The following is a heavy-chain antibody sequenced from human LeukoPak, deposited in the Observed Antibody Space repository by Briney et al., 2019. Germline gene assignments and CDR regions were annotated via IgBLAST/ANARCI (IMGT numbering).Heavy chain of an antibody. D-gene: IGHD3-10*01. CDR2: IREDGSEK. CDR3: ARDLAGHYYGSGSSFDY. J-gene: IGHJ4*02. Sequence: GGSLRLSCAASGFTFSNYWMSWVRQAPGKGLEWVANIREDGSEKYYVDSVKGQFTISRDNAKNSLFLQMDSLRAEGTAVYYCARDLAGHYYGSGSSFDYWGQGTLVTVS. CDR1: GFTFSNYW. V-gene: IGHV3-7*01.